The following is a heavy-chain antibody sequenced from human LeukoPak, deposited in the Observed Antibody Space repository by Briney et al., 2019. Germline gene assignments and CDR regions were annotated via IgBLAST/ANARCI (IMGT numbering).Heavy chain of an antibody. D-gene: IGHD6-13*01. V-gene: IGHV1-18*04. CDR2: ISAYNGNT. CDR1: GYTFTGYY. CDR3: ARDRSWYGGYYFDY. Sequence: ASVKVSCKASGYTFTGYYMHWVRQAPGQGLEWMGWISAYNGNTNYAQKLQGRVTMTTDTSTSTAYMELRSLRSDDTAVYYCARDRSWYGGYYFDYWGQGTLVTVSS. J-gene: IGHJ4*02.